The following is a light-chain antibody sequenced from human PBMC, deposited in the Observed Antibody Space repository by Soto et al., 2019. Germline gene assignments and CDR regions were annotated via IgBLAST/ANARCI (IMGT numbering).Light chain of an antibody. Sequence: DIHMTQSPSTLSASVGDRVNITGRASQSISSWLAWYQQKPGKAPKLLIYDASSLESGVPSRFSGSGSGTEFTLTISSLQPDDFATYYCQQYNSYSGTFGQGTKVDI. CDR1: QSISSW. CDR3: QQYNSYSGT. CDR2: DAS. V-gene: IGKV1-5*01. J-gene: IGKJ1*01.